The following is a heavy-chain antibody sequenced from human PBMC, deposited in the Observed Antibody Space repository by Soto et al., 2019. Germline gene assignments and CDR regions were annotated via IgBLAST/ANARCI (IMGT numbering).Heavy chain of an antibody. V-gene: IGHV4-34*01. Sequence: SETLSLTCAVYGGSFSGYYWSWIRQPPGKWLEWIGEINHSGSTNYNPSLKSRVTISVDTSKNQFSLKLSSVTAADTAVYYCARGSGYSSSWYRYYYYGMDVWGQGTTVTVSS. CDR1: GGSFSGYY. CDR2: INHSGST. D-gene: IGHD6-13*01. J-gene: IGHJ6*02. CDR3: ARGSGYSSSWYRYYYYGMDV.